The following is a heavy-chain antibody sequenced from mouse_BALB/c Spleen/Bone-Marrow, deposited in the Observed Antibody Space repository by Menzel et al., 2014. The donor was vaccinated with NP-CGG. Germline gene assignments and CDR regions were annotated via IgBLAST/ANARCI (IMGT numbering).Heavy chain of an antibody. D-gene: IGHD2-10*02. CDR1: GYTFTSYW. V-gene: IGHV1-7*01. Sequence: VQLQQSGAELAKPGASVKMSCEASGYTFTSYWMHWVKQRPGQGLEWIGYINPSTGYTEYNQKFKDKATLTADKSSSTAYMQLSSLTSEDSAVYYCASGLEGFAYWGQGTLVTVSA. CDR3: ASGLEGFAY. J-gene: IGHJ3*01. CDR2: INPSTGYT.